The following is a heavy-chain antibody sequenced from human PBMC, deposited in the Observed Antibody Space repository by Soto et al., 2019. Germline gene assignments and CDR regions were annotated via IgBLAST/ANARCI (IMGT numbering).Heavy chain of an antibody. CDR3: ARDYAGGYCTNGVCYRHSSWYFDL. CDR2: INPNSGGT. V-gene: IGHV1-2*04. J-gene: IGHJ2*01. Sequence: QVQLVQSGAEVKKPGASVKVSCKASGYTFTGYYMHWVRQAPGQGLEWMGWINPNSGGTNYAQKFQGWVTMTRDTSISTAYMELSRLRSDDTAVYYCARDYAGGYCTNGVCYRHSSWYFDLWGRGTLVTVSS. D-gene: IGHD2-8*01. CDR1: GYTFTGYY.